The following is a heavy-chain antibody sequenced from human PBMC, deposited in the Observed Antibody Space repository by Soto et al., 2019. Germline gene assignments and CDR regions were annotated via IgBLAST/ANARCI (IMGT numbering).Heavy chain of an antibody. Sequence: QVQLVQSGAEVKKPGASVKVSCKASGYTFTSYGISWVRQAPGQGLEWMGWISAYNGNTNYAQKLQGRVTMTTDTSTSTAYMELRSLRSDDTAVYYCAGSGLVPAAIDPYYYYYGMDVWGQGTTVTVSS. V-gene: IGHV1-18*01. CDR3: AGSGLVPAAIDPYYYYYGMDV. CDR2: ISAYNGNT. D-gene: IGHD2-2*01. CDR1: GYTFTSYG. J-gene: IGHJ6*02.